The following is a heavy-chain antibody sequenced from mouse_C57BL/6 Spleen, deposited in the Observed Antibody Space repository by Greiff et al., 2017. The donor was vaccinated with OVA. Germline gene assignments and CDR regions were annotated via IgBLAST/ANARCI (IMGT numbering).Heavy chain of an antibody. Sequence: VQLQQSGAELVRPGASVKLSCTASGFNIKDYYMHWVKQRPEQGLEWIGRIDPEDGDTEYAPKFQGKATMTADTSSNTAYLQLSSLTSEDTAVYYCTTALLLRYWYFDVWGTGTTVTVSS. CDR1: GFNIKDYY. CDR3: TTALLLRYWYFDV. CDR2: IDPEDGDT. D-gene: IGHD1-1*01. J-gene: IGHJ1*03. V-gene: IGHV14-1*01.